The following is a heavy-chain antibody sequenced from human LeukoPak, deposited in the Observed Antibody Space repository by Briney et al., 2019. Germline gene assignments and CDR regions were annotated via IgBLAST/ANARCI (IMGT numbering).Heavy chain of an antibody. CDR3: AKHVSGSLFYFDY. J-gene: IGHJ4*02. D-gene: IGHD3-10*01. Sequence: GGSLRLSCAASGFTFRNCAMSRVRQAPGKGLEWVSGISGTGYNTYYADSVKGRFTISRDNSKNTLYLQMNSLGAEDTAVYYCAKHVSGSLFYFDYWGQRTLVTVSS. CDR2: ISGTGYNT. V-gene: IGHV3-23*01. CDR1: GFTFRNCA.